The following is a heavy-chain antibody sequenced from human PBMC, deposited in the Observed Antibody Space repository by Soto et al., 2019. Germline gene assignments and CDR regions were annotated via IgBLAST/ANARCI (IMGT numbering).Heavy chain of an antibody. J-gene: IGHJ4*02. CDR1: GFTFSGFD. V-gene: IGHV3-13*01. D-gene: IGHD2-15*01. CDR3: ARGQEVGAHFFDS. CDR2: IGTAGDT. Sequence: GGSLRLSCEASGFTFSGFDMHWVRQPTGKGLEWVSTIGTAGDTYYAVSVKGRFTISRDNAKSSLSLQMNSLGAGDTAVYFCARGQEVGAHFFDSWGQGTQVTVSS.